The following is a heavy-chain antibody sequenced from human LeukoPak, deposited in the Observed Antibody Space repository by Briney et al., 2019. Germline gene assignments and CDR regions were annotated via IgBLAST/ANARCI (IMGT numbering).Heavy chain of an antibody. J-gene: IGHJ4*02. D-gene: IGHD1-26*01. CDR3: ARVLLVGAILDDFDY. V-gene: IGHV4-38-2*02. CDR1: GYSISSGYY. Sequence: SETLSLTCTVSGYSISSGYYWGWIRQPPGKGLEWIGSISHSGSTYYNPSLKSRVSISVDTSKNQFSLRLSSVTAADTAVYYCARVLLVGAILDDFDYWGQETLVTVSS. CDR2: ISHSGST.